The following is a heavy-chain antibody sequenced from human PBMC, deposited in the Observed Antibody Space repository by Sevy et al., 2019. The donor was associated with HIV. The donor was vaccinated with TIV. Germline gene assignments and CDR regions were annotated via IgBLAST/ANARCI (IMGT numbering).Heavy chain of an antibody. V-gene: IGHV4-4*09. CDR3: ARHTLIASRPVVFAY. Sequence: SDTLSLTCTVSGYSISSYYWSWIRQPPGKRLEWIGYIYSTGRTSYNPSLKSRVTISVDTSKNQFSLRLSSVTAADTALYYCARHTLIASRPVVFAYWGQGTLVTVSS. CDR1: GYSISSYY. J-gene: IGHJ4*02. CDR2: IYSTGRT. D-gene: IGHD6-6*01.